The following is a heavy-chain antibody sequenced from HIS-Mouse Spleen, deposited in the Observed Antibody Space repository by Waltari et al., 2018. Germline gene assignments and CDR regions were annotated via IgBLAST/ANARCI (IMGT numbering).Heavy chain of an antibody. V-gene: IGHV3-30*18. Sequence: QVQLVESGGGVVQPGRSLRLSCAASGFTFSSYGMHWVRQAPGKGLEWVAVISYDGSNKYYADSVKGRFTISRDNSKNTLYLQMNSLRAEDTAVYYCANGFLEWLPLDYWGQGTLVTVSS. J-gene: IGHJ4*02. CDR1: GFTFSSYG. D-gene: IGHD3-3*01. CDR3: ANGFLEWLPLDY. CDR2: ISYDGSNK.